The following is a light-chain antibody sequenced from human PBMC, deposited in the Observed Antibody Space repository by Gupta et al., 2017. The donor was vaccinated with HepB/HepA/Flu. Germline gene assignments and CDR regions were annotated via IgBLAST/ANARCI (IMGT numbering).Light chain of an antibody. CDR2: GNS. V-gene: IGLV1-40*01. J-gene: IGLJ1*01. Sequence: QSVLTHPPSVSGAPGQGDTISCHRCNSNIGAAYNVHWYQHLPGTAPKLLIYGNSNRPSGVPDRFSGSKSGTSASLAISGLQAEDEADYYCQTYDSSLSGHVFGTGTKVTVL. CDR3: QTYDSSLSGHV. CDR1: NSNIGAAYN.